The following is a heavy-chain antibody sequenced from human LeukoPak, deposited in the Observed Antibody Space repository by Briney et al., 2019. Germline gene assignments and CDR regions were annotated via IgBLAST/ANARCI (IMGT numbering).Heavy chain of an antibody. J-gene: IGHJ4*02. CDR2: IYYSGAT. Sequence: SETLSLTCTVSGGSISGTSYYWGWIRQPPGKGLEWIGSIYYSGATYYNPSLKSRVTISMDTSKNQFSLRLSSVTAADTAVYFCARQVVAVAGTGYFDYWGQGTLVTVSS. CDR1: GGSISGTSYY. CDR3: ARQVVAVAGTGYFDY. V-gene: IGHV4-39*01. D-gene: IGHD6-19*01.